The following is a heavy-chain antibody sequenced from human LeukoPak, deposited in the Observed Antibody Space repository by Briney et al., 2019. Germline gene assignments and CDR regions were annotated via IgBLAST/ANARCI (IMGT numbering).Heavy chain of an antibody. V-gene: IGHV1-18*01. Sequence: GASVKVSCKASGYIFTTYGISWVRQAPGQGLEWMGWISSHNGNTNYAQNFQGRVTLTTDTSTSSAYMELSGLRSDDTAVYFCARGVGPDYWGQGTLVTVSS. D-gene: IGHD3-3*01. CDR1: GYIFTTYG. CDR3: ARGVGPDY. CDR2: ISSHNGNT. J-gene: IGHJ4*02.